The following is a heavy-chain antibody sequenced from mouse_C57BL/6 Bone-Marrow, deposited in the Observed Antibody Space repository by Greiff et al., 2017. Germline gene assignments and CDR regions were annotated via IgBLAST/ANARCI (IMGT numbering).Heavy chain of an antibody. D-gene: IGHD2-13*01. CDR2: FHPYNDDT. CDR3: ARGDGESGAWFGC. Sequence: VQRVESGAELVKPGASVKMSCKASGYTFTTYPIEWMKQNHGKSLEWIGNFHPYNDDTKYNEKFKGKATLTVEKSSSTVYLELSRLTSDDSAVYYCARGDGESGAWFGCWGQGALVTVSA. V-gene: IGHV1-47*01. J-gene: IGHJ3*01. CDR1: GYTFTTYP.